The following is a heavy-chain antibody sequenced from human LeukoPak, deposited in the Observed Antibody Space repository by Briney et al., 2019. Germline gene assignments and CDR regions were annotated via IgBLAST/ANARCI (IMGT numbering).Heavy chain of an antibody. J-gene: IGHJ4*02. D-gene: IGHD3-10*01. CDR2: IWYDGSNK. V-gene: IGHV3-33*08. CDR3: ARDRAAYYFDY. CDR1: GFTFSSYS. Sequence: GGSLRLSCAASGFTFSSYSMNWVRQAPGKGLEWVAVIWYDGSNKYYVDSVKGRFTISRDNSKNTLYLQMNSLRAEDTAVYYCARDRAAYYFDYWGQGTLVTVSS.